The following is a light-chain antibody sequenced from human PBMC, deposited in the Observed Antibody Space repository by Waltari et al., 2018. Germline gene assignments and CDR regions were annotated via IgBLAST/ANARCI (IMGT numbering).Light chain of an antibody. CDR1: QSVLYSSNNKNY. CDR3: QQYYSSLRT. Sequence: DIVMTQSPYSLAVSLGERATTHCTSCQSVLYSSNNKNYLAWYQQKPGQPPNLLIYWASTRESGVPDRFSGSGSGTDFTLTISSLQAEDVAVYYCQQYYSSLRTFGQGTKVEIK. J-gene: IGKJ1*01. V-gene: IGKV4-1*01. CDR2: WAS.